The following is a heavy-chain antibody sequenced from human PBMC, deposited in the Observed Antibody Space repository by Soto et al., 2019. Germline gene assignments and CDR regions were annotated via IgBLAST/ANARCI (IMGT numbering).Heavy chain of an antibody. CDR2: INHSGST. V-gene: IGHV4-34*01. Sequence: SETLSLTGPVYGGSFSGYYWSWMRQPPGKGLEWIGEINHSGSTNYNPSLKSRVTISVDTSKSQFSLKLSSVTAADTAVYYCARAHIVVVTAAYYYYYGMDVWGQGTTVTVSS. CDR1: GGSFSGYY. J-gene: IGHJ6*02. CDR3: ARAHIVVVTAAYYYYYGMDV. D-gene: IGHD2-21*02.